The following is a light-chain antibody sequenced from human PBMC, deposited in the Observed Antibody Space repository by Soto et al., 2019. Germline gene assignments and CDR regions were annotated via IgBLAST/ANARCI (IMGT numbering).Light chain of an antibody. J-gene: IGLJ2*01. CDR3: QSYDSNNHVV. Sequence: NFMLTQPHSVSESPGKTVTISCTRSSGSIASNYVQWYQQRPGSAPTTMIYEGNQRPSGVPARFSGSIDSSSNSASLTISGLKTEDEADYYCQSYDSNNHVVFGGGTKLTVL. CDR1: SGSIASNY. CDR2: EGN. V-gene: IGLV6-57*04.